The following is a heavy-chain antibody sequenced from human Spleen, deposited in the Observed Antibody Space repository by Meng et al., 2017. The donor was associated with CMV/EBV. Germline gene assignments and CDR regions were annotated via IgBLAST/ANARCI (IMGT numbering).Heavy chain of an antibody. D-gene: IGHD6-13*01. Sequence: SVKVSCKASGYINTGYYLHWVRQAPGQGLEWMGGIIPIFGTANYAQKFQGRVTITTDESTSTAYMELSSLRSEDTAVYYCAGGYSSSYYYYGMDVWGQGTTVTVSS. J-gene: IGHJ6*02. V-gene: IGHV1-69*05. CDR1: GYINTGYY. CDR2: IIPIFGTA. CDR3: AGGYSSSYYYYGMDV.